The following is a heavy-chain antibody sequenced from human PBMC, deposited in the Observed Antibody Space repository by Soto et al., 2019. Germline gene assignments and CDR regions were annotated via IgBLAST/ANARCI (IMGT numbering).Heavy chain of an antibody. V-gene: IGHV3-23*01. Sequence: GGSLRLSCAASGFTFKESAMNWVRQAPGKGLEWVASISDTGASTWYAESVRGRLSISRDNSKNTLYLHLNSLRVEDTAIYYCARIPHRYDALTGPGYWGQGALVTVSS. CDR3: ARIPHRYDALTGPGY. J-gene: IGHJ4*02. CDR2: ISDTGAST. D-gene: IGHD3-9*01. CDR1: GFTFKESA.